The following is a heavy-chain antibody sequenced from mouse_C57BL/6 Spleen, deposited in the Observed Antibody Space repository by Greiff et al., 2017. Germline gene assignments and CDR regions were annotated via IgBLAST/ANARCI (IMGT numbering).Heavy chain of an antibody. D-gene: IGHD2-1*01. Sequence: QVQLQQPGAELVKPGASVKLSCKASGYTFTSYWMHWVKQRPGRGLEWIGRIHPNSGSTNYNEKFKSKATLTVDKSSSTAYMQLSSLTSEDSAVYYCARGDGNEGDFDYWGQGTTLTVSS. CDR1: GYTFTSYW. CDR2: IHPNSGST. J-gene: IGHJ2*01. V-gene: IGHV1-62-3*01. CDR3: ARGDGNEGDFDY.